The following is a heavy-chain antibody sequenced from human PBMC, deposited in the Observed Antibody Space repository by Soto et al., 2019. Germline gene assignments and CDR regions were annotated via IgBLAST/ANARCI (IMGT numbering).Heavy chain of an antibody. D-gene: IGHD6-19*01. CDR1: GFTFSTYW. Sequence: PGGSLRLSCVAPGFTFSTYWMSWVRHSPGKGLEWVANIKQDGSEKYYVDSVKDRFTISRDNAKNSLYLQMNSLRAEDSAVYYCARVYPGSGWPYHYYGMDVWGQGTTVNGSS. V-gene: IGHV3-7*01. CDR2: IKQDGSEK. CDR3: ARVYPGSGWPYHYYGMDV. J-gene: IGHJ6*02.